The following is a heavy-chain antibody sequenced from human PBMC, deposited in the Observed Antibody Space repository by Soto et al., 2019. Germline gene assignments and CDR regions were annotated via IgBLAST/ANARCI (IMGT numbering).Heavy chain of an antibody. CDR3: ASTPYCSSTSCYMSPFDY. CDR1: GYTFTSYA. CDR2: INAGNGNT. J-gene: IGHJ4*02. D-gene: IGHD2-2*02. V-gene: IGHV1-3*01. Sequence: QVQLVQSGAEVKKPGASVKVSCKASGYTFTSYAMHWVRQAPGQRLEWMGWINAGNGNTKYSQKFQGRVTITRDTSASTAYMELSSLRSEDTAVYYCASTPYCSSTSCYMSPFDYWGQGTLVTVSS.